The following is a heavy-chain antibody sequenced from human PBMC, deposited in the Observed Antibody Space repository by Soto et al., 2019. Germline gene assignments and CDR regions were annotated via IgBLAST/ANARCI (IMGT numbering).Heavy chain of an antibody. J-gene: IGHJ6*02. CDR2: MYYSGST. Sequence: SSETLSLTCTVSGGSISSSSYYWGWIRQPPGKGLEWIGSMYYSGSTYYNPSLKSRVTISVDTSKNQFSLTLSSVTAADTAVYYCAAQYYYGSGSYHVYYYYYGMDVWGQGTTIT. V-gene: IGHV4-39*01. CDR3: AAQYYYGSGSYHVYYYYYGMDV. CDR1: GGSISSSSYY. D-gene: IGHD3-10*01.